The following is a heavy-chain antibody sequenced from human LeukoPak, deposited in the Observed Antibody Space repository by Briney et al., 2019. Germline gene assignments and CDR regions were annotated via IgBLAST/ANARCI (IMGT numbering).Heavy chain of an antibody. CDR2: ISSSGSTI. CDR1: GFTFSSYE. J-gene: IGHJ3*02. CDR3: ARGISILAAQIPLGGAYDAFDI. Sequence: QPGGSLRLSCAASGFTFSSYEMNWVRQAPGKGLEWVSYISSSGSTIYYADSVKGRFTISRDNAKNSLYLQMNSLRAEDTAVYYCARGISILAAQIPLGGAYDAFDIWGQGTMVTVSS. V-gene: IGHV3-48*03. D-gene: IGHD3-16*01.